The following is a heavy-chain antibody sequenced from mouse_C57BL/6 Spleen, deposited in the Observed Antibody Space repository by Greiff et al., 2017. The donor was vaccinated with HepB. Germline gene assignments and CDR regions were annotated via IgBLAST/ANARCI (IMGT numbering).Heavy chain of an antibody. Sequence: QVHVKQPGAELVMPGASVKLSCKASGYTFTSYWMHWVKQRLGQGLEWIGEIDPSDSYTNYNQKFKGKSTLTVDKSSSTAYMQLSSLTSEDSAVYYCVSSTVVAPYYFDYWGQGTTLTVSS. J-gene: IGHJ2*01. D-gene: IGHD1-1*01. CDR3: VSSTVVAPYYFDY. CDR2: IDPSDSYT. CDR1: GYTFTSYW. V-gene: IGHV1-69*01.